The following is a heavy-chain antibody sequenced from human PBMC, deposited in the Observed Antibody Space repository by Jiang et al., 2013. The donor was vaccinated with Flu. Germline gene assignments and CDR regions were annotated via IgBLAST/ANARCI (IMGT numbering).Heavy chain of an antibody. J-gene: IGHJ5*02. V-gene: IGHV4-59*08. CDR1: GGSISSYY. CDR3: ARHASYDFWSGYYTGGNWFDP. CDR2: IYYSGST. Sequence: GSGLVKPSETLSLTCTVSGGSISSYYWSWIRQPPGKGLEWIGYIYYSGSTNYNPSLKSRVTISVDTSKNQFSLKLSSVTAADTAVYYCARHASYDFWSGYYTGGNWFDPWGQGTLVTVSS. D-gene: IGHD3-3*01.